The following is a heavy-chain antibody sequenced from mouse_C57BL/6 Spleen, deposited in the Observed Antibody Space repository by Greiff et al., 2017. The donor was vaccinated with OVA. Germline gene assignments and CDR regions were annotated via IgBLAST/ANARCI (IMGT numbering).Heavy chain of an antibody. V-gene: IGHV1-82*01. J-gene: IGHJ2*01. CDR2: IYPGDGDT. Sequence: VQLQQSGPELVKPGASVKISCKASGYAFSSSWMNWVKQRPGKGLEWIGRIYPGDGDTNYNGKFKGKATLTADKSPSTAYMQLSSLTSEDSAVYFCARGGNPYFDYWGQGTTLTVSS. CDR3: ARGGNPYFDY. CDR1: GYAFSSSW. D-gene: IGHD2-1*01.